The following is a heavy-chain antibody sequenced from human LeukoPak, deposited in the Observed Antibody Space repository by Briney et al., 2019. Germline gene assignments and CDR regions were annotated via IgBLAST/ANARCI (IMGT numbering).Heavy chain of an antibody. CDR3: VRDQWVAGNFDY. D-gene: IGHD6-19*01. Sequence: GGSLRLSCVASGFTFSSYWMTWVRQAPGKGLEWVANIKQDGSETNYVDSVKGRFTISRDNAKNSLYLQMNSLRAEDTAVYYCVRDQWVAGNFDYWGQGTLVTVSS. CDR1: GFTFSSYW. V-gene: IGHV3-7*01. J-gene: IGHJ4*02. CDR2: IKQDGSET.